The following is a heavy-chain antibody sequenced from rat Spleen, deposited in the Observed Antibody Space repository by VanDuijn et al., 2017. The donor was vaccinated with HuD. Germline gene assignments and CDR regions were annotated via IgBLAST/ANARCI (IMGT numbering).Heavy chain of an antibody. CDR1: GFIFSNYD. CDR3: ARQLDFDY. D-gene: IGHD4-2*01. Sequence: EVQLVESGGGLVQPGNSLKLSCAASGFIFSNYDMAWVRQAPTKGLEWIASISTGGGKTYYRDSVKGRFTISRDNAKSTLYLQMDSLRSEDTATYYCARQLDFDYWGQGVMVTVSS. CDR2: ISTGGGKT. V-gene: IGHV5S23*01. J-gene: IGHJ2*01.